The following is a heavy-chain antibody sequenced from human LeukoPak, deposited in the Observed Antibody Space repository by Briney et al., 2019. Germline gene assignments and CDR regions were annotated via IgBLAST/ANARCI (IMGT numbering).Heavy chain of an antibody. CDR3: ARHPVAIYYFDY. V-gene: IGHV4-4*09. Sequence: SETLSLTCTVSGGSISSYYWSWIRQPPGKGLEWIGYIYTSGSTNYNPSLKSRVTISVDTSKNQFSLKLSSVTAADTAVYYCARHPVAIYYFDYWGQRTLVTVSS. D-gene: IGHD2-15*01. CDR2: IYTSGST. CDR1: GGSISSYY. J-gene: IGHJ4*02.